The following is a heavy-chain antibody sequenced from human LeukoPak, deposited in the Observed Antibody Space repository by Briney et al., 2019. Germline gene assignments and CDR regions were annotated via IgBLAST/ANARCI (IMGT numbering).Heavy chain of an antibody. CDR3: ARDDGDV. Sequence: GGSLRLSCVSSGFTFSNKWMKWVRQAPGKGLEWVASINEDGSGKFSVGSVKDRITISRDNTRNSLELQINSLTVEDTAIYYCARDDGDVWGTGTTVTVSS. CDR1: GFTFSNKW. J-gene: IGHJ6*04. V-gene: IGHV3-7*01. CDR2: INEDGSGK.